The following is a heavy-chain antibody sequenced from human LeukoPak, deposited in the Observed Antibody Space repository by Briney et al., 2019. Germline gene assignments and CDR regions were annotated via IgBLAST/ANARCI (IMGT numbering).Heavy chain of an antibody. D-gene: IGHD5-12*01. CDR2: INHSGST. J-gene: IGHJ4*02. Sequence: SDTLSLTCAVYGESFSGYFWSWIPQPPAKGLEWIGEINHSGSTNYNPSLESRVTISVDTSKHQFSLKLSSVTAADTAVYHCARGRIRTGYSGYLYWGQGTLVTVSS. CDR3: ARGRIRTGYSGYLY. V-gene: IGHV4-34*01. CDR1: GESFSGYF.